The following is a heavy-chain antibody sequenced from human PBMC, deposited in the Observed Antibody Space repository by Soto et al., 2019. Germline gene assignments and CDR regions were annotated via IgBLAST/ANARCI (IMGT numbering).Heavy chain of an antibody. CDR3: ARRGSEVTTGGGALDM. J-gene: IGHJ3*02. CDR1: RFRFSDYT. V-gene: IGHV3-21*01. CDR2: ISIISTYI. D-gene: IGHD4-17*01. Sequence: EVELVESGGGLVKPGGSLRLSCLASRFRFSDYTMTWVRQAPGKGLEWVSSISIISTYIYCGDSVKGRFTISRDNAKNSLYLQMNSLRVEDTAVYYCARRGSEVTTGGGALDMWGQGTMVTVSS.